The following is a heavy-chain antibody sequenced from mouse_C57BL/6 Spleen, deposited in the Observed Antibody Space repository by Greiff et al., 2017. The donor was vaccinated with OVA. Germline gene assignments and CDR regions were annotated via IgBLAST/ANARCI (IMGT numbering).Heavy chain of an antibody. J-gene: IGHJ4*01. V-gene: IGHV5-4*01. CDR1: GFTFSSYA. CDR3: ARDDGYYGSSFLYYYAMDY. D-gene: IGHD1-1*01. Sequence: EVHLVESGGGLVKPGGSLKLSCAASGFTFSSYAMSWVRQTPEQRLEWVATISDGGSYTYYPDNVKGRFTISRDNTKNNLYLQMSHLKSEDTAMYYCARDDGYYGSSFLYYYAMDYWGQGTSVTVSS. CDR2: ISDGGSYT.